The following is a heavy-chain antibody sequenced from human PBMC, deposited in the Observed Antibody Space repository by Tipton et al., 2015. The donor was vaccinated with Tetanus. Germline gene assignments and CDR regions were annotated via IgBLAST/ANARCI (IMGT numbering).Heavy chain of an antibody. CDR1: GGTFSSYA. CDR3: ASRSDSSGYYYFDY. V-gene: IGHV1-69*01. J-gene: IGHJ4*02. CDR2: IIPIFGTA. Sequence: QSGPEVKKPGSSVEVSCKASGGTFSSYAISWVRQAPGQGLEWMGGIIPIFGTANYAQKFQGRVTITADESTSTAYMELSSLRSEDTAVYYCASRSDSSGYYYFDYWGQGTLVTVSS. D-gene: IGHD3-22*01.